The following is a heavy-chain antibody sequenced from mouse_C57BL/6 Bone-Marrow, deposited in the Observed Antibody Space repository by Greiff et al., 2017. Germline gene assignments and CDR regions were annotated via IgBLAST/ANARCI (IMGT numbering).Heavy chain of an antibody. D-gene: IGHD2-3*01. Sequence: QVQLQQPGAELVKPGASVKLSCKASGYTFTSYWMHWVKQRPGRGLEWIGRIDPYSGGTKYNEKFKSKATLTVDKPSSTAYRQLSSLTSEDSAVYYCARWLLRWYCDVWGTGKTITVSA. CDR3: ARWLLRWYCDV. J-gene: IGHJ1*03. V-gene: IGHV1-72*01. CDR1: GYTFTSYW. CDR2: IDPYSGGT.